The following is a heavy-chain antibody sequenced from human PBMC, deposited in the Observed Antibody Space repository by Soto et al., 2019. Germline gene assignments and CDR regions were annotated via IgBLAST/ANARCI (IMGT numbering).Heavy chain of an antibody. CDR3: AKNRYCSGGSCYSHRSYYYGMDV. Sequence: GGSLRLSCAASGFTFSTYGIHWVRQAPGKGLEWVAVISYDGTNKYYADSVKGRFTISRDNSKNTLYLQMDSLRAEDTAVYYCAKNRYCSGGSCYSHRSYYYGMDVWGQGTTVTV. V-gene: IGHV3-30*18. J-gene: IGHJ6*02. CDR1: GFTFSTYG. D-gene: IGHD2-15*01. CDR2: ISYDGTNK.